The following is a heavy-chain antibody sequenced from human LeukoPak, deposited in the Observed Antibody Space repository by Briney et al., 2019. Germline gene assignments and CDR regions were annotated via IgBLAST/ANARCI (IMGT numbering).Heavy chain of an antibody. V-gene: IGHV1-2*02. CDR3: ARPGYYGSGTTWFDP. Sequence: GASVTVSCKASGYTFTGYYMHWVRQAPGQGLEWMGWINPNSGGTNYAQKFQGRVTMTRDTSISTAYMELSRLRSDDTAVYYCARPGYYGSGTTWFDPWGQGTLVTVSS. CDR2: INPNSGGT. J-gene: IGHJ5*02. D-gene: IGHD3-10*01. CDR1: GYTFTGYY.